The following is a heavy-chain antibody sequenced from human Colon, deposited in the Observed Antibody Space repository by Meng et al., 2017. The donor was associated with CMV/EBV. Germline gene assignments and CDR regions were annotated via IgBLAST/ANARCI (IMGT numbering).Heavy chain of an antibody. D-gene: IGHD4-11*01. J-gene: IGHJ4*02. CDR2: FDRRGDST. V-gene: IGHV1-46*01. CDR3: ARDNSNWSTDF. Sequence: SCKTTGYKVRYSSMHWMRQTAGQGLGWVGIFDRRGDSTNYAENCVGRFTMTEDMSTNTMHMELSSLRSDDTAVYYCARDNSNWSTDFWGQGTLVTVSS. CDR1: GYKVRYSS.